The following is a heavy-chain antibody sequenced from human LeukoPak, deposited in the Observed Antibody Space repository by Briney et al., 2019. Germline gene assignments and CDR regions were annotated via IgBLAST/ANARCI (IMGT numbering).Heavy chain of an antibody. D-gene: IGHD3-16*01. Sequence: RPGGSLRLSCAASGFTLDDYGMSWVRQAPGKGLEWVSGINWNGGRTGYADSVKGRFTISRDNAKNSLYLQMNSMRAEDTAFYYCARDLASSDVWGKGTTVTVSS. CDR1: GFTLDDYG. CDR3: ARDLASSDV. V-gene: IGHV3-20*04. J-gene: IGHJ6*04. CDR2: INWNGGRT.